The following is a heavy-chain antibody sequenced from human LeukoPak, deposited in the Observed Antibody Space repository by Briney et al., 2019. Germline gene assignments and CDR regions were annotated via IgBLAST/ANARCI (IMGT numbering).Heavy chain of an antibody. CDR2: ISAYNGNT. Sequence: ASVKVSCKASGYTFTSFDINWVRQATGQGLEWMGWISAYNGNTNYAQKLQGRVTMTTDTSTSTAYMELRSLRSDDTAVYYCARDHVDIVATIRVRYFDYWGQGTLVTVSS. CDR3: ARDHVDIVATIRVRYFDY. D-gene: IGHD5-12*01. J-gene: IGHJ4*02. V-gene: IGHV1-18*01. CDR1: GYTFTSFD.